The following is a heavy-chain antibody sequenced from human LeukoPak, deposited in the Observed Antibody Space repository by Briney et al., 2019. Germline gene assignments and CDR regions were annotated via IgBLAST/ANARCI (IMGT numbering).Heavy chain of an antibody. Sequence: PSETLSLTCTVSGGSISSYYWSWIRQPAGKGLEWIGRIYTSGSTNYNPSLKSRVTMSVDTSKNQFSLKLSSVTAADTAVYYCARSPYDLWSGYFALWGQGTLVTVSS. V-gene: IGHV4-4*07. CDR1: GGSISSYY. J-gene: IGHJ4*02. D-gene: IGHD3-3*01. CDR3: ARSPYDLWSGYFAL. CDR2: IYTSGST.